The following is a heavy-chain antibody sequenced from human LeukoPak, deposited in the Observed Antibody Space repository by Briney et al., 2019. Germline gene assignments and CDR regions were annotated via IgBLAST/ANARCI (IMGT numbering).Heavy chain of an antibody. D-gene: IGHD3-10*01. CDR3: ARLPTMVRGVIPSFDP. J-gene: IGHJ5*02. CDR1: GFTFSSYE. V-gene: IGHV3-48*03. CDR2: ISSSGSTI. Sequence: GGSLRLSCAASGFTFSSYEMNWVRQAPGKGLEWVSYISSSGSTIYYADSVKGRFTISGDNAKNSLYLQMNSLRAEDTAVYYCARLPTMVRGVIPSFDPWGQGTLVTVSS.